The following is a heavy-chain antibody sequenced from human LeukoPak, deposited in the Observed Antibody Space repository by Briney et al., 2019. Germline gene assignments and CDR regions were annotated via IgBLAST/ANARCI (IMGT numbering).Heavy chain of an antibody. CDR2: ISPGDSDT. D-gene: IGHD4-11*01. CDR1: GYNFTSYW. CDR3: ARRSNYASDY. Sequence: GESLKISCKGSGYNFTSYWIGWVRQMPGKGLEWMGIISPGDSDTRYSPSFQGQVTISAGKSISTAYLQWSSLKASDTAMYYCARRSNYASDYWGQGTLVTVSS. V-gene: IGHV5-51*01. J-gene: IGHJ4*02.